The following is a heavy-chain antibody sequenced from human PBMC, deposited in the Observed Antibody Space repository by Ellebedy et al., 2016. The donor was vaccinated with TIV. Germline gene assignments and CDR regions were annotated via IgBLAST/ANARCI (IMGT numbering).Heavy chain of an antibody. CDR3: ARNIPVTILGY. V-gene: IGHV3-53*01. J-gene: IGHJ4*02. Sequence: GESLKISCAASGFTVSNNYMSWVRQASGKGLQWVSFICSGGSTYYADSVKGRFTISRDNSKNTLYLQMNGLRAEDTAVYYCARNIPVTILGYWGQGTLVTVSS. D-gene: IGHD4-17*01. CDR1: GFTVSNNY. CDR2: ICSGGST.